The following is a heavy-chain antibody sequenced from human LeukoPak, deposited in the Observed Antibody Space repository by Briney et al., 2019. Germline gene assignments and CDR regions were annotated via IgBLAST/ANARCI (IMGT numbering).Heavy chain of an antibody. Sequence: GGSLRLSCAASGFTFSSYAMSWVRQAPGKGLEWVSAISGSGGSTHYADSVKGRFTISRDNSKNTLYLQMNSLRAEDTAVYYCAKDRVAGYYYYGMDVWGQGTTVTVSS. J-gene: IGHJ6*02. CDR3: AKDRVAGYYYYGMDV. CDR2: ISGSGGST. V-gene: IGHV3-23*01. CDR1: GFTFSSYA. D-gene: IGHD6-19*01.